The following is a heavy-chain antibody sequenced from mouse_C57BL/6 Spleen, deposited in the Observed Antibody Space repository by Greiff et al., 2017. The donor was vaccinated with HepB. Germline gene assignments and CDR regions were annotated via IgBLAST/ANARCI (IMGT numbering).Heavy chain of an antibody. CDR3: AREDYYGSTGDAMDY. Sequence: VQGVESGAELARPGASVKLSCKASGYTFTSYGISWVKQRTGQGLEWIGEIYPRSGNTYYNEKFKGKATLTADKSSSTAYMELRSLTSEDSAVYFCAREDYYGSTGDAMDYWGQGTSVTVSS. CDR2: IYPRSGNT. V-gene: IGHV1-81*01. J-gene: IGHJ4*01. D-gene: IGHD1-1*01. CDR1: GYTFTSYG.